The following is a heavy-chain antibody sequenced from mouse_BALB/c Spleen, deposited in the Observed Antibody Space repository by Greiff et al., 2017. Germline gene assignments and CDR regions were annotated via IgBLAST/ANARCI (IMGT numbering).Heavy chain of an antibody. CDR1: GFTFSDYG. Sequence: EVNVVESGGGLVQPGGSRKLSCAASGFTFSDYGMAWVRQAPGKGPEWVAFISNLAYSIYYADTVTGRFTISRENAKNTLYLEMSSLRSEDTAMYYCAREGLRQGFDYWGQGTTLTVSS. CDR2: ISNLAYSI. V-gene: IGHV5-15*02. J-gene: IGHJ2*01. D-gene: IGHD2-4*01. CDR3: AREGLRQGFDY.